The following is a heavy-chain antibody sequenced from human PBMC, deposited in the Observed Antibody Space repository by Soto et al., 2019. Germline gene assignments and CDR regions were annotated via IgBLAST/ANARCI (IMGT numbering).Heavy chain of an antibody. CDR3: AKDPRLDILTGPFDY. Sequence: QVQLVESVGGVVQPGRSLRLSCAASGFTFSSYGMHWVRQAPGKGLEWVAVISYDGSNKYYADSVKGRFTISRDNSKNTLYLQMNSLRAEDTAVYYCAKDPRLDILTGPFDYWGQGTLVTVSS. V-gene: IGHV3-30*18. J-gene: IGHJ4*02. CDR1: GFTFSSYG. CDR2: ISYDGSNK. D-gene: IGHD3-9*01.